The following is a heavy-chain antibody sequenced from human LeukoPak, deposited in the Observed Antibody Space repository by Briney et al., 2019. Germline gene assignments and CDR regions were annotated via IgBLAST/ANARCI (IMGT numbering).Heavy chain of an antibody. CDR2: IYYSGST. D-gene: IGHD4-23*01. CDR1: GASISTYD. V-gene: IGHV4-59*08. Sequence: PSETLSLTCSVSGASISTYDWSWIRQPPGKGLEWIGYIYYSGSTNYNPSLKSRVTISVDTSKNQFSLKLSSVTAADTAVYYCATYGGKWSGYYGMDVWGQGTTVTVSS. J-gene: IGHJ6*02. CDR3: ATYGGKWSGYYGMDV.